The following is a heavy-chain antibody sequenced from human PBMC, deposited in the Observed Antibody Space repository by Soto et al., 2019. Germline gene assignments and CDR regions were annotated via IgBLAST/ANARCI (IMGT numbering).Heavy chain of an antibody. J-gene: IGHJ4*02. CDR2: ISGSGGST. D-gene: IGHD2-2*01. CDR1: GFTFSSYA. CDR3: AKFDSPDIVVVPAAIFDY. V-gene: IGHV3-23*01. Sequence: EVQLLESGGGLVQPGGSLRLSCAASGFTFSSYAMSWVRQAPGKGLEWVSAISGSGGSTYYADSVKGRFTISRDNSKNTLYLQMNSLRAEDTAVYYCAKFDSPDIVVVPAAIFDYWGQGTLVTVSS.